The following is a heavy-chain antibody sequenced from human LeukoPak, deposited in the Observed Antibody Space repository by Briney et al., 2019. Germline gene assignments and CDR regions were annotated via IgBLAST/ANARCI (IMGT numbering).Heavy chain of an antibody. V-gene: IGHV4-59*01. CDR2: LYNSGST. D-gene: IGHD5-12*01. Sequence: GSLRLSCAASGFTFSSYWMSWVRQAPGKGLEWIGYLYNSGSTNFNPSLKSRVTISVDASKNQFSLKLSSVTAADTAVYFCAGRDANVSIVPTLFPFDYWGQGTLVTVSS. CDR3: AGRDANVSIVPTLFPFDY. CDR1: GFTFSSYW. J-gene: IGHJ4*02.